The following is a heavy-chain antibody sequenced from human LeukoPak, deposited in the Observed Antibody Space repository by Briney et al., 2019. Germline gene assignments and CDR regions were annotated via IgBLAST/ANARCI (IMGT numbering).Heavy chain of an antibody. J-gene: IGHJ3*02. V-gene: IGHV4-59*01. Sequence: PSETLSLTCTVSGGSISSYYWSWIRQPPGKGLEWIGYIYYSGSTNYNPSLKSRVTISVDKSRIQFSLKLGAVTAADRAVYYGAREYSYVQREAFVIRVQGTM. CDR3: AREYSYVQREAFVI. D-gene: IGHD5-18*01. CDR2: IYYSGST. CDR1: GGSISSYY.